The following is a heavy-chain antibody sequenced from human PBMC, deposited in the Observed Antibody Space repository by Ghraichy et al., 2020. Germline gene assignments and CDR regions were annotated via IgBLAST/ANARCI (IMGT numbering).Heavy chain of an antibody. J-gene: IGHJ5*02. Sequence: GGSLRLSCAASGFTFSSYSMNWVRQAPGKGLEWVSSISSSSSYIYYADSVKGRFTISRDNAKNSLYLQMNSLRAEDTAVYYCARGYDDPITMIVVAMNWFDPWGQGTLFTVSS. CDR1: GFTFSSYS. CDR2: ISSSSSYI. V-gene: IGHV3-21*01. CDR3: ARGYDDPITMIVVAMNWFDP. D-gene: IGHD3-22*01.